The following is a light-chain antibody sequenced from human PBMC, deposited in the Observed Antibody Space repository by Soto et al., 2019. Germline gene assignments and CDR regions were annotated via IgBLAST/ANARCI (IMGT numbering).Light chain of an antibody. CDR3: QQSFGPPNT. Sequence: DIQMKQYPSSLSASVGDRVTITFRASQRISTFVNWLHQKPGKAPKVLIYGASNLQTGVPSRFSASGVGTDFTLTISMQRPGALATYFCQQSFGPPNTVGQGTLLAIK. V-gene: IGKV1-39*01. CDR2: GAS. CDR1: QRISTF. J-gene: IGKJ5*01.